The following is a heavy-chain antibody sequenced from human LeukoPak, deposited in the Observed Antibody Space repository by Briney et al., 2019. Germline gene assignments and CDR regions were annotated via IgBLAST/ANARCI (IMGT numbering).Heavy chain of an antibody. V-gene: IGHV5-51*01. D-gene: IGHD5-18*01. Sequence: GESLKISCKGSGYSFTSYWIGWVRQMPGKGLEWMGIIYPGDSDTRYSPSFQGQVTISVDKSINTAYLQWSSLKASDTAMYYCARRGDSYGYLVAFDIWGQGTMVTVSS. CDR2: IYPGDSDT. CDR3: ARRGDSYGYLVAFDI. J-gene: IGHJ3*02. CDR1: GYSFTSYW.